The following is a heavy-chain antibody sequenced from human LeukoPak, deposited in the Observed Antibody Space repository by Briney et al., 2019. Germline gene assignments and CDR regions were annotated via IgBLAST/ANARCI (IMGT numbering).Heavy chain of an antibody. CDR2: IRYDGSNK. CDR3: AGTYYDILTGPQNWLDP. D-gene: IGHD3-9*01. J-gene: IGHJ5*02. V-gene: IGHV3-30*02. CDR1: GFTFSSYG. Sequence: PGKSLRLSCAASGFTFSSYGVHWVRQAPGKGLEWVAFIRYDGSNKYYADSVKGRFTMSRDNSKNTLYLQMNSLRAEDTGVYYCAGTYYDILTGPQNWLDPWGQGTLVTVSS.